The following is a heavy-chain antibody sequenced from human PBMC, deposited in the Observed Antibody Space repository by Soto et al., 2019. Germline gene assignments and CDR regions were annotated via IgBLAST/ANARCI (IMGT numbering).Heavy chain of an antibody. Sequence: PPETLSLTCTVSGGSISSYYWRWIRQPPGKGLEWIGYIYYSGSTNYNPSLKSRVTISVDTSKNQFSLKLSSVTAADTAVYYCARCPPYSSNPDYWGQGTLVTVSS. CDR2: IYYSGST. CDR3: ARCPPYSSNPDY. J-gene: IGHJ4*02. V-gene: IGHV4-59*01. CDR1: GGSISSYY. D-gene: IGHD6-13*01.